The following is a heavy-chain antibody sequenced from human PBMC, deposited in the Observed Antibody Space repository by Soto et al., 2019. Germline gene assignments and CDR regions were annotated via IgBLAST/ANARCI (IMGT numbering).Heavy chain of an antibody. Sequence: QVQLVQSGAEVKKPGASVKVSCKASGYTFTSYGISWVRQAPGQGLEWMGWTSAYNGNTNYAQKLQGRVTMTTDTSTSTAYMDLRSLRSDDTAVYYCARRQWLVGGYYYGMDVWGQGTTVTVSS. CDR2: TSAYNGNT. D-gene: IGHD6-19*01. J-gene: IGHJ6*02. CDR1: GYTFTSYG. CDR3: ARRQWLVGGYYYGMDV. V-gene: IGHV1-18*01.